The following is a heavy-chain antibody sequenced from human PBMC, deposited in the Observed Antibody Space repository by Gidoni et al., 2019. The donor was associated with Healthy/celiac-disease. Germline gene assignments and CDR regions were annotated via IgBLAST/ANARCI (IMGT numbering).Heavy chain of an antibody. CDR2: NYYSGNT. J-gene: IGHJ6*02. Sequence: HVQLQYSGPGLVKPSQTLSLPCTFSGGSSSSGGYYWSWIRQHPGKGLVWIGYNYYSGNTYSIQCLKSRVTISVDTTKNQYSRKLSSVTAAETDVYNCARDRPRVGMDDWGQGTTVTVSS. V-gene: IGHV4-31*03. CDR1: GGSSSSGGYY. CDR3: ARDRPRVGMDD.